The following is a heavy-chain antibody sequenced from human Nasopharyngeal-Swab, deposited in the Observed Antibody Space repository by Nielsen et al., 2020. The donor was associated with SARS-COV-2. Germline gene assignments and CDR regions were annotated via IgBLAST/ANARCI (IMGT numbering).Heavy chain of an antibody. CDR2: ISSSSSTI. CDR3: ARDPPEKISSSWYRYYYYGMDV. Sequence: GESLKISCAASGFTFSNAWMSWVRQAPGKGLEWVSYISSSSSTIYYADSVKGRFTISRDNAKNSLYLQMNSLRAEDTAVYYCARDPPEKISSSWYRYYYYGMDVWGQGTTVTVSS. J-gene: IGHJ6*02. V-gene: IGHV3-48*04. CDR1: GFTFSNAW. D-gene: IGHD6-13*01.